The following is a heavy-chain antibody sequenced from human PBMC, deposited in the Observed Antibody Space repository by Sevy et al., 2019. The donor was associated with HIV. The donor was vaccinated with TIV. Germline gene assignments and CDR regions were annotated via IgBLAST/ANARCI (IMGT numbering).Heavy chain of an antibody. D-gene: IGHD3-16*02. CDR1: GFSLSTSGVG. CDR3: AHSYHGVYDYVWGSYRKSPYHDAFDI. V-gene: IGHV2-5*01. CDR2: IYWNDDK. J-gene: IGHJ3*02. Sequence: SGPTLVNPTQTLTLTCTFSGFSLSTSGVGVGWIRQPPGKALEWLALIYWNDDKRYSPSLKSRLTITKDTSKNQVVLTMTTMDPVDTATYYCAHSYHGVYDYVWGSYRKSPYHDAFDIWGQGTMVTVSS.